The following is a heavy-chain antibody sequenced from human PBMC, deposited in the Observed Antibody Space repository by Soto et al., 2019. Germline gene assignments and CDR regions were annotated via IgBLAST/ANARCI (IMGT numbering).Heavy chain of an antibody. CDR3: MLGSGWKDFDY. V-gene: IGHV4-39*01. J-gene: IGHJ4*02. CDR1: GGSISGSSYY. CDR2: IYYSGST. D-gene: IGHD3-22*01. Sequence: PSETLSLTCTVSGGSISGSSYYWGWIRQPPGNGLEWIGNIYYSGSTYYNPSLKSRVTISVDTSKNQFSLKLSSVAAADTAVYYCMLGSGWKDFDYWGQGTLVTVSS.